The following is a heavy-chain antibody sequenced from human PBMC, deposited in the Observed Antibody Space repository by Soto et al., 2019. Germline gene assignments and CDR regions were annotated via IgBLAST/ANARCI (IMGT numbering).Heavy chain of an antibody. D-gene: IGHD5-18*01. V-gene: IGHV1-69*01. CDR3: ARDPVDTSMLTGYYGMDV. CDR2: IIPNFGTT. Sequence: QVQLVQSGAEVKKPGSSVKVSCKASGGTFSSTAIDWVRQAPGQGLEWMGAIIPNFGTTNYAKKFQGRATITADESTSTVYMELRSLRSEDTAVYYCARDPVDTSMLTGYYGMDVWGQGTTVTVSS. J-gene: IGHJ6*02. CDR1: GGTFSSTA.